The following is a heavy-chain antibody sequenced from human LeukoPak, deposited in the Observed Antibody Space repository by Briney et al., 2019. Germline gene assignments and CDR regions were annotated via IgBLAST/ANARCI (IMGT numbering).Heavy chain of an antibody. Sequence: GRSLRLSCAASGFTFSSYGMHWVRQALGKGLEWVAVIWYDGSNKYYAVSVKGRFTISRDNSKNTLYLQMNSLRAEDTAVYYCARDKPPPYYYDSSGIFDYWGQGTLVTVSS. J-gene: IGHJ4*02. CDR3: ARDKPPPYYYDSSGIFDY. D-gene: IGHD3-22*01. V-gene: IGHV3-33*01. CDR1: GFTFSSYG. CDR2: IWYDGSNK.